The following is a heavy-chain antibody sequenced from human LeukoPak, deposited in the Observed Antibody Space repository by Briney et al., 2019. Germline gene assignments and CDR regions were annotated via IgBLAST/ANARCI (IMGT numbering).Heavy chain of an antibody. J-gene: IGHJ5*02. Sequence: SETLSLTCTVSGGSISSYYWSWIRQTPGKGLEWIGEINQSGRTNYNPSLKSRLTISVDTSERTFSLKLSLLTAADTAVYYCARGYEVAVAGNWFDPWGQGTLVTVPS. V-gene: IGHV4-34*01. CDR1: GGSISSYY. CDR3: ARGYEVAVAGNWFDP. CDR2: INQSGRT. D-gene: IGHD2-15*01.